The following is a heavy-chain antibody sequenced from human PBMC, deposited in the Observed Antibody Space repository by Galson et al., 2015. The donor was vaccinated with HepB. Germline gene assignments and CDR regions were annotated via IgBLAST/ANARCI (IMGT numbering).Heavy chain of an antibody. D-gene: IGHD3-3*01. CDR3: AKPLNGFFYDFWSGYSHPFDY. V-gene: IGHV3-23*01. Sequence: SLRLSCAASGFIFSSYAMSWVRQAPGKGLEWVSAISGSGGSTYYADSVKGRFTISRDNSKNTLYLQMNSLRAEDTAVYYCAKPLNGFFYDFWSGYSHPFDYWGQGTLVTVSS. CDR2: ISGSGGST. CDR1: GFIFSSYA. J-gene: IGHJ4*02.